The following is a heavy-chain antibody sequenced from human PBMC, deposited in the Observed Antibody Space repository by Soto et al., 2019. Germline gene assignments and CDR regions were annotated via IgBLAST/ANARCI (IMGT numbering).Heavy chain of an antibody. J-gene: IGHJ4*02. V-gene: IGHV3-7*04. D-gene: IGHD6-25*01. CDR3: ARGMAAAGTALWDY. CDR2: IKQDGSEK. Sequence: EVQLVESGGGLVQPGGSLRLSCAASGFTFGTYWMTWVRQAPGKGLEWVANIKQDGSEKYYVDSVKGRFTISRDNAKTSLYLQMNSLRAEDTAVYYCARGMAAAGTALWDYWGQGSLVTVSS. CDR1: GFTFGTYW.